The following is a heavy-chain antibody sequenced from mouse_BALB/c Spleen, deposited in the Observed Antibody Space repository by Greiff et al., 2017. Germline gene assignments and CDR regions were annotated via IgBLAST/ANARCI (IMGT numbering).Heavy chain of an antibody. J-gene: IGHJ4*01. V-gene: IGHV5-6-5*01. CDR2: ISSGGST. CDR3: ARESTMITRAMDY. Sequence: EVHLVESGGGLVKPGGSLKLSCAASGFTFSSYAMSWVRQTPEKRLEWVASISSGGSTYYPDSVKGRFTISRDNARNILYLQMSSLRSEDTAMYYCARESTMITRAMDYWGQGTSVTVSS. CDR1: GFTFSSYA. D-gene: IGHD2-4*01.